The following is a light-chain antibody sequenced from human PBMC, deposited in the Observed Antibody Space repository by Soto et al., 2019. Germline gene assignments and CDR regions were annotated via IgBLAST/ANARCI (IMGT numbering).Light chain of an antibody. CDR1: SSNIGSNT. CDR2: SNN. J-gene: IGLJ2*01. Sequence: QSVLTQPPSASGTPGQRVTISCSGSSSNIGSNTVNWYQQIPGTAPKLLIYSNNQRPSGVPERFSGYKSGTSASLAISGLQSEDEADYYCAAWDDNLNGPVFGGGTQLTVL. CDR3: AAWDDNLNGPV. V-gene: IGLV1-44*01.